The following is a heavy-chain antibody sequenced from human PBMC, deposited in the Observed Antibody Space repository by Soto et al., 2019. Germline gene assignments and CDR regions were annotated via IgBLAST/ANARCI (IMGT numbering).Heavy chain of an antibody. D-gene: IGHD2-21*02. CDR1: GFSLSTSGVG. Sequence: QITLKESGPTLVKPTQTLTLTCTFSGFSLSTSGVGVGWIRQPPGKALEWLARIYWDDDKRYSQTLRRRLTISKDTYKDQVVLTKTNMDPVDTATYYCIQSRCGGDCLQSYASHYYYGMDVWGQGTKVTVSS. CDR2: IYWDDDK. CDR3: IQSRCGGDCLQSYASHYYYGMDV. J-gene: IGHJ6*02. V-gene: IGHV2-5*02.